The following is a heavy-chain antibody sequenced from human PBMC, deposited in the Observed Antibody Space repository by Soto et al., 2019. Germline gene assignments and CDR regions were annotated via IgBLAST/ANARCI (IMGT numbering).Heavy chain of an antibody. D-gene: IGHD2-15*01. J-gene: IGHJ4*02. CDR3: ARGYCSGGSCYVFDY. CDR2: IWYDGSNK. V-gene: IGHV3-33*01. CDR1: GFTFSSYG. Sequence: LRLSCAASGFTFSSYGMHWVRQAPGKGLEWVAVIWYDGSNKYYADSVKGRFTISRDNSKNTLYLQMNSLRAEDTAVYYCARGYCSGGSCYVFDYWGQGTLVTVSS.